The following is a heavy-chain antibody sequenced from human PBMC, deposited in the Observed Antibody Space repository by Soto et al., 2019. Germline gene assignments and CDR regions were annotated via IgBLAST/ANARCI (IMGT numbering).Heavy chain of an antibody. CDR1: GGSFSGYY. V-gene: IGHV4-34*01. CDR2: INHSGST. Sequence: QVQLQQWGAGLLKPSEHLSLTCAVYGGSFSGYYWTWIRQPPGTGLEWIGEINHSGSTNYNPSLKSRVTISVDTSKNQFSLKLTSVTAADTAVYYCARDKITGLFDYWGQGTLVTVSS. D-gene: IGHD2-8*02. CDR3: ARDKITGLFDY. J-gene: IGHJ4*02.